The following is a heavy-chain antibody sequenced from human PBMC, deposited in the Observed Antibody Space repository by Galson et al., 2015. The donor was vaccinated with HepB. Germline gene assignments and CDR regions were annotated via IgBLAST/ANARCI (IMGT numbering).Heavy chain of an antibody. CDR1: GYSFTSYW. V-gene: IGHV5-10-1*01. Sequence: QSGAEVKKPGESLRISCKGSGYSFTSYWISWVRQMPGKGLEWMGRIDPSDSYTNYSPPFQGHVTISADKSISTAYLQWSSLKASDTAMYYCASLEPFRANYYDSSGYFVGRRNIWGQGTMVTVSS. J-gene: IGHJ3*02. CDR3: ASLEPFRANYYDSSGYFVGRRNI. D-gene: IGHD3-22*01. CDR2: IDPSDSYT.